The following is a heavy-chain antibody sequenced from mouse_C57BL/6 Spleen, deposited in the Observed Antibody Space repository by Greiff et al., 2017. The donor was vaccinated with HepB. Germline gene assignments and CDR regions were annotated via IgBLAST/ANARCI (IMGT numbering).Heavy chain of an antibody. V-gene: IGHV1-52*01. CDR3: ARGSYYSNYGNAMDY. J-gene: IGHJ4*01. CDR2: IDPSDSET. D-gene: IGHD2-5*01. Sequence: VQLQQPGAELVRPGSSVKLSCKASGYTFTSYWMHWVKQRPIQGLEWIGNIDPSDSETHYNQKFKDKATLTVDKSSSTAYMQLSSLTSEDSAVYYCARGSYYSNYGNAMDYWGQGTSVTVSS. CDR1: GYTFTSYW.